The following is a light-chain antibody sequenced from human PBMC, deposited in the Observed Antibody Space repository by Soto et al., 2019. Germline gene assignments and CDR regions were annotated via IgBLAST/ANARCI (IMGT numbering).Light chain of an antibody. CDR3: QQRYSTPLT. V-gene: IGKV1-39*01. Sequence: DIQMTQSPSSLSASVGDRVTITCRTSQSISSYLNWYQQKPGKAPKLLIYAASSLQSGVPSRFSGSGSGTDFTLTISSLQPEDFATYCCQQRYSTPLTFGGGTQVEIK. CDR1: QSISSY. CDR2: AAS. J-gene: IGKJ4*01.